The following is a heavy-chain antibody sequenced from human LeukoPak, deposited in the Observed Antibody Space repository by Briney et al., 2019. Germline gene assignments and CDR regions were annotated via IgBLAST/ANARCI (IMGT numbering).Heavy chain of an antibody. CDR2: ISSSSSYI. Sequence: GGSLRLSCAASGFTFSSYSMNWVRQAPGKGLEWVSSISSSSSYIYYADSVKGRFTISRDNAKNSLYLQMSSLRAEDTAVYYCATDGYYDSSGYYPTGAFDIWGQGTMVTASS. CDR3: ATDGYYDSSGYYPTGAFDI. V-gene: IGHV3-21*01. D-gene: IGHD3-22*01. CDR1: GFTFSSYS. J-gene: IGHJ3*02.